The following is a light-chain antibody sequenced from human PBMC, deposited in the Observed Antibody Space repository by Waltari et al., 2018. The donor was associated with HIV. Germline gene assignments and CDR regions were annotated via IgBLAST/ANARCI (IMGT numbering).Light chain of an antibody. CDR2: GNS. V-gene: IGLV1-40*01. CDR3: QSYDSSLSGSDVV. Sequence: QSVVTQPPSVSGAPGQRVTISCTGSSSHIGAGYDVHWYQQLPGTAPNILIYGNSNRPSGCPDRFSGSKSGTSASLAITGLQAEDEADYYCQSYDSSLSGSDVVFGGGTELTVL. CDR1: SSHIGAGYD. J-gene: IGLJ2*01.